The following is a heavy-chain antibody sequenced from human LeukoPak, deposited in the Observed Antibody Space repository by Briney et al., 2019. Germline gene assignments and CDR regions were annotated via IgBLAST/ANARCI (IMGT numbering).Heavy chain of an antibody. V-gene: IGHV4-39*07. J-gene: IGHJ5*02. CDR2: MYYSGST. Sequence: ASETLSLTCTVSGGSISSSSYYWGWIRQPPGKGLEWIGSMYYSGSTYYNPSLKSRVTISVDTSKNQFSLKLSSVTAADTAVYYCARSFPAFIGPNWFDPWGQGTLVTVSS. CDR3: ARSFPAFIGPNWFDP. D-gene: IGHD2-2*01. CDR1: GGSISSSSYY.